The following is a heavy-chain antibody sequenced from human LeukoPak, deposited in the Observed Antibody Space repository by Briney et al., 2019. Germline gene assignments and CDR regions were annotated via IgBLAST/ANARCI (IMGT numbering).Heavy chain of an antibody. J-gene: IGHJ3*02. CDR1: GYTFTSYG. Sequence: ASVKVSCKASGYTFTSYGISWVRQAPGQGLEWMGWISGYNGNTNYAQKLQGGVTMTTDTSTSTAFMELRSLTSDDPAVYYCATLSDYRGSRPFDIWGQGTMVTVSS. CDR2: ISGYNGNT. V-gene: IGHV1-18*01. D-gene: IGHD4-23*01. CDR3: ATLSDYRGSRPFDI.